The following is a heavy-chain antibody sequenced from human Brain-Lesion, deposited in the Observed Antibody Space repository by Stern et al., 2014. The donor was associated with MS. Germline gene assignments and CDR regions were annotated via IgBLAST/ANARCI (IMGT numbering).Heavy chain of an antibody. CDR1: GFIFSDYY. J-gene: IGHJ6*02. D-gene: IGHD3-10*01. V-gene: IGHV3-11*01. Sequence: VQLVESGGGLVKPGGSLRLSCAASGFIFSDYYLSWIRQAPGKGLEWVSYIGGSGDSIYYADSVKGRFTISRDNAKNSLYLQMNSLRAEDTAVYYCARGPRRYYGSESPNTYYYGMDVWGQGTTVTVSS. CDR2: IGGSGDSI. CDR3: ARGPRRYYGSESPNTYYYGMDV.